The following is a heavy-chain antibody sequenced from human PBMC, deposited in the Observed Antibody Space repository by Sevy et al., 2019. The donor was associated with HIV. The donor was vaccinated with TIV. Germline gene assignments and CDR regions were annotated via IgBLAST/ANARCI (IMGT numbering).Heavy chain of an antibody. CDR2: IHHTGRT. J-gene: IGHJ3*02. V-gene: IGHV4-4*02. CDR3: VRAKLGSVLGDALDI. CDR1: GASMTISTW. Sequence: SETLSLTCAVSGASMTISTWWGWVRQPPGKGLEWIREIHHTGRTNSNPSLKTRVTLSVDKSKNQFSLNLNSVTAADTAVYYCVRAKLGSVLGDALDIWGQGTMVTVSS. D-gene: IGHD6-25*01.